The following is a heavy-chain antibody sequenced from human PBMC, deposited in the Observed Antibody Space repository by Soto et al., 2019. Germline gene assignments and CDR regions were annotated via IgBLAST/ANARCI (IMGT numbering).Heavy chain of an antibody. J-gene: IGHJ4*02. V-gene: IGHV3-30*12. Sequence: QVQLVESGGGVVQPGGSLRLSCVASGFNFGNFGMHWVRQAPGKGLEWVTVISNDENIKADSVGGRFAVARDNAKNTLYLQLTSLSDEDTAIYYCARGHRGVLDYWGQGTLVTVSS. CDR3: ARGHRGVLDY. CDR1: GFNFGNFG. CDR2: ISNDENIK. D-gene: IGHD6-6*01.